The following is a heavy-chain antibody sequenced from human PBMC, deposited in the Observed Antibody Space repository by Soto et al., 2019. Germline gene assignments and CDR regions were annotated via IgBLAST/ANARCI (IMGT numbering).Heavy chain of an antibody. J-gene: IGHJ6*02. Sequence: QITLKESGPTLVKPTQTLTLTCTFSGFSLSTSGVGVGWIRQPPGKALEWLALIYWDDGKRYSPSLKSRLTITKDSSTNQVVTTLTSMDPVDTATYYCAHAGHPYHYHGMHVWGQGKTVTGSS. CDR2: IYWDDGK. CDR3: AHAGHPYHYHGMHV. CDR1: GFSLSTSGVG. V-gene: IGHV2-5*02.